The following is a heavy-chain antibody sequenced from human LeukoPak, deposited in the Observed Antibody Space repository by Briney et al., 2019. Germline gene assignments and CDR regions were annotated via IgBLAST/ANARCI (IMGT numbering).Heavy chain of an antibody. CDR3: AREGYSSSSGLDAFDI. CDR2: ISSSSSTI. Sequence: GGSLRLSCAASGFTFSSYSMNWVRQAPGKGLEWVSYISSSSSTIYYADSVKGRFTISRDNAKNSLYLQMNSLRAEDTAVYYCAREGYSSSSGLDAFDIWGQGTMVTVSS. J-gene: IGHJ3*02. V-gene: IGHV3-48*01. CDR1: GFTFSSYS. D-gene: IGHD6-6*01.